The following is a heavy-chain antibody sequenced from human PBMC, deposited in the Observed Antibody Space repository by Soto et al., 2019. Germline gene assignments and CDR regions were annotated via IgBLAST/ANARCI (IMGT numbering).Heavy chain of an antibody. J-gene: IGHJ4*02. D-gene: IGHD5-12*01. CDR3: AKAGSYSGYSGRVDY. CDR2: IYYSGAT. CDR1: GASISGNY. Sequence: PSETLSLTCNVSGASISGNYWSWIRQPPGKGLEWIGYIYYSGATNYNPSLESRVTISVDTPKSQFSLKLTSVTTEETAVYYCAKAGSYSGYSGRVDYWGQGILVTV. V-gene: IGHV4-59*01.